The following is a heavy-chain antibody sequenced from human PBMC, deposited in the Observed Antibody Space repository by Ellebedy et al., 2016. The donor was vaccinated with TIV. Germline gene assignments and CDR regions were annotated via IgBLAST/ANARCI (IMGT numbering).Heavy chain of an antibody. D-gene: IGHD7-27*01. CDR3: ARENWGHDY. CDR1: GFTFSSHD. V-gene: IGHV3-13*01. Sequence: GESLKISCAATGFTFSSHDMHWVRQGTGKGLEWVSAIGSAGDTSYSGSVKGRFTISRENGKNSVYLQMNSLRAEDTAVYYCARENWGHDYWGQGTLITVSS. CDR2: IGSAGDT. J-gene: IGHJ4*02.